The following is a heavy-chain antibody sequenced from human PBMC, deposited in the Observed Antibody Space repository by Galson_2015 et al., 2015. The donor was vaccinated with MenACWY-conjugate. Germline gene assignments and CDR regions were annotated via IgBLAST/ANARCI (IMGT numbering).Heavy chain of an antibody. CDR3: AGGGSAYEVSDRGWFDP. D-gene: IGHD3-10*01. J-gene: IGHJ5*02. Sequence: CAISGDSVSSNSAAWNWIRQSPSRGLEWLGRTYYRSKWYNDYAVSVKSRITINPDTSKNQFSLQLNSVTPEDTAVYYCAGGGSAYEVSDRGWFDPWGQGTLVTVSS. V-gene: IGHV6-1*01. CDR2: TYYRSKWYN. CDR1: GDSVSSNSAA.